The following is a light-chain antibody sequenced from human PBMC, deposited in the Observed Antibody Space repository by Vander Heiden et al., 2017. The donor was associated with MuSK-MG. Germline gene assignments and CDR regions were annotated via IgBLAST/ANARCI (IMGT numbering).Light chain of an antibody. CDR3: QQRSNWPPLT. Sequence: EIVLTQSPATLSLSPGERATLSCRASKSVSSYLAWYQQKPGQAPRLLIYDASSGSGTDFTLTISSLEPEDFAVYYCQQRSNWPPLTFGGGTKVEIK. V-gene: IGKV3-11*01. CDR1: KSVSSY. CDR2: DAS. J-gene: IGKJ4*01.